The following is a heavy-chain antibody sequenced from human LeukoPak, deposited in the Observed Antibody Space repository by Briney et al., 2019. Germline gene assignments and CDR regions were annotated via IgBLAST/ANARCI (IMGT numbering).Heavy chain of an antibody. Sequence: GRSLRLSCAASGFTFDDYAMHWVRQAPGKGLEWVSGISWNSGSIGYADSVKGRFTISRDNAKNSLYLQMNSLRAEDTALYYCAKEGRFGDLDYWGQGTLVTVSS. V-gene: IGHV3-9*01. CDR1: GFTFDDYA. D-gene: IGHD3-16*01. CDR2: ISWNSGSI. CDR3: AKEGRFGDLDY. J-gene: IGHJ4*02.